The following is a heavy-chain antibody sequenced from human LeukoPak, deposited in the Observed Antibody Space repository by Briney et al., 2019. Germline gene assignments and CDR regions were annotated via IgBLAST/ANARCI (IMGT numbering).Heavy chain of an antibody. J-gene: IGHJ2*01. Sequence: SETLSLTCTVSGDSISTYSWIWIRQPPGKGLECIGYISYSGSTNFNPSLQSRVTMSVTTSKNQFSLKLNSVTAADTAVYYCAKAMSSAWNFDLWGRGTLVTVSS. CDR3: AKAMSSAWNFDL. CDR1: GDSISTYS. D-gene: IGHD3-10*01. CDR2: ISYSGST. V-gene: IGHV4-59*01.